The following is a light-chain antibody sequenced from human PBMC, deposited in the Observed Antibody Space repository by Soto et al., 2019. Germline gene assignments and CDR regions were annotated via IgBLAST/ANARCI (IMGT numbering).Light chain of an antibody. Sequence: EIVLTQSPATLSLSPGERATLSCRASQSVSSYLAWYQQKPGQAPRLLIYDASNRATGIPARFSGSGSGTDFTLTISSLAPEDSAVYYCQQHSNWPYTFGQGTTLEIK. CDR1: QSVSSY. CDR2: DAS. CDR3: QQHSNWPYT. J-gene: IGKJ2*01. V-gene: IGKV3-11*01.